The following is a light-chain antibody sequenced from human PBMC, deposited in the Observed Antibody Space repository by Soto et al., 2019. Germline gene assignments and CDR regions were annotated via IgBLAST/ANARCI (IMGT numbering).Light chain of an antibody. CDR3: QSYDSSLSVLYV. Sequence: QSLLPQPPSVSVAAGQRVTISCPGSSSNIGAGYDVHWYQQLPGTAPKLLIYGNSNRPSGVPDRFSGSKSGTSASLAITGLQAEDEADYYCQSYDSSLSVLYVFGTGTKVTVL. V-gene: IGLV1-40*01. J-gene: IGLJ1*01. CDR1: SSNIGAGYD. CDR2: GNS.